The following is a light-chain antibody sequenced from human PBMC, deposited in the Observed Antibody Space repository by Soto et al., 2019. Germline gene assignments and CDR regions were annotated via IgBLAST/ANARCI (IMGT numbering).Light chain of an antibody. CDR3: QQYNSWPET. V-gene: IGKV3-15*01. CDR2: DAS. CDR1: QSVRSS. Sequence: IVLPQSPGTLSLSPGERATLFCRASQSVRSSLAWYQQKPGQAPRLFIYDASTRATGIPARFSGSGSGTEFTLTISSLQSEDFAVYYCQQYNSWPETFGQGTKVDIK. J-gene: IGKJ1*01.